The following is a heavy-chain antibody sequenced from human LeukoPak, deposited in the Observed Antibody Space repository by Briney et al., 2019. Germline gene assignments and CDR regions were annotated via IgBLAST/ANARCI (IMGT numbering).Heavy chain of an antibody. J-gene: IGHJ4*02. CDR1: GFTFSSYG. V-gene: IGHV3-30*18. Sequence: GGSLRLSCAASGFTFSSYGMLWVRQAPGKGLEWVAVISYDGSNKYYADSVKGRFTISRDNSKNTLYLQMNSLRAEDTAVYYCAKDHTVTTRYYFDYWGQGTLVTVSS. D-gene: IGHD4-17*01. CDR2: ISYDGSNK. CDR3: AKDHTVTTRYYFDY.